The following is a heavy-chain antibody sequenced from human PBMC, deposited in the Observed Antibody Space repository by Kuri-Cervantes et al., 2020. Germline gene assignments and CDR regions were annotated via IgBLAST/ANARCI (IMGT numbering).Heavy chain of an antibody. V-gene: IGHV1-46*04. CDR1: GYTFTSYY. Sequence: ASVKVSCKTSGYTFTSYYMHWVRQAPGQGLQWMGIINPNGGRTTYTEKLQGRVTMTRDTSTSTFYMDLSSLRSEDTAVYYCARGSAVGHYYGMDVWGQGTTVTDSS. D-gene: IGHD6-13*01. CDR2: INPNGGRT. CDR3: ARGSAVGHYYGMDV. J-gene: IGHJ6*02.